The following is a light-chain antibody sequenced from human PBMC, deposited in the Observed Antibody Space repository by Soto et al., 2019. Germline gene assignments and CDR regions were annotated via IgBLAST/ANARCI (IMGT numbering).Light chain of an antibody. V-gene: IGKV1-5*01. CDR2: DAS. J-gene: IGKJ1*01. CDR1: QSISSW. Sequence: DIQMTQSPSTLSASVGDRVTITSRASQSISSWLAWYQQKPGKAPKLLIYDASSLESGVPSRFSGSGSGTEFTLTISSLQPDDFATYYCQQYGTFGQGTKVDIK. CDR3: QQYGT.